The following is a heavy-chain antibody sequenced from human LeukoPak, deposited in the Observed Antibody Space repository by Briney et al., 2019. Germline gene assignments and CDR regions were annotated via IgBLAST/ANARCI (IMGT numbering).Heavy chain of an antibody. CDR2: ISGDSTYI. D-gene: IGHD1-1*01. CDR1: GFTFASYS. J-gene: IGHJ4*02. Sequence: GGSLRLSCAASGFTFASYSMNWVREAPGKGLEWVSSISGDSTYIYNAGSVKGRFTISRDNAQASLYLQMISLRADDTAVYYCARVSGRLERQSDLDYWGQGTLVIVSS. V-gene: IGHV3-21*01. CDR3: ARVSGRLERQSDLDY.